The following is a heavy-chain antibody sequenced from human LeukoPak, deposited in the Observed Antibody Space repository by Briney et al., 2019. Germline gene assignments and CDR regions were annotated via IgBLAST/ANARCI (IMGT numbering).Heavy chain of an antibody. Sequence: SETLSLTCTVSGGSISSYYWSWIRQPPGKGLEWIGYIYYSGSTNYNPSLKSRVTISVDTSKNQFSLKLSSVTAADTAVYYCATLLESSDPHAFDIWGQGTMVTVSS. CDR3: ATLLESSDPHAFDI. CDR2: IYYSGST. D-gene: IGHD3-3*01. V-gene: IGHV4-59*01. CDR1: GGSISSYY. J-gene: IGHJ3*02.